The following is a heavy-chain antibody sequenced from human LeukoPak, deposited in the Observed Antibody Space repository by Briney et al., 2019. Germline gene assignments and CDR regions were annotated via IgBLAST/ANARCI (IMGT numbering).Heavy chain of an antibody. CDR2: IMFTFGTT. CDR1: GGSFSKYG. Sequence: SVKVSCKASGGSFSKYGITWVRQAPGQGLEWMGGIMFTFGTTKYAQRFQGRVTISADESTSTAYMEVSSLRSEDTAVYYCARIAYCGADCHAFDVWRQGTMVILSS. J-gene: IGHJ3*01. D-gene: IGHD2-21*01. V-gene: IGHV1-69*01. CDR3: ARIAYCGADCHAFDV.